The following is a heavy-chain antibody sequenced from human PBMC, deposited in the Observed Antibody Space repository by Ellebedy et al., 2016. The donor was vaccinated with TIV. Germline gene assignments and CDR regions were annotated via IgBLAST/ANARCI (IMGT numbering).Heavy chain of an antibody. D-gene: IGHD4-11*01. Sequence: AASVKVSCKASGSTFTSYDIIWVRQAPGQGLEWMGWISTYNGNTNYAQKLQGRVTMTTDTSTSTAYMELRSLRSDDTAVYYCARGSVTTVYDWGQGTLVTVSS. CDR2: ISTYNGNT. CDR3: ARGSVTTVYD. V-gene: IGHV1-18*01. CDR1: GSTFTSYD. J-gene: IGHJ4*02.